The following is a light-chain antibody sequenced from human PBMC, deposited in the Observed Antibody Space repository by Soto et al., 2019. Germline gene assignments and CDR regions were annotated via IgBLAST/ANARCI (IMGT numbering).Light chain of an antibody. CDR2: DAS. J-gene: IGKJ1*01. CDR1: QSISHF. Sequence: DIHMTQSPSTLSASVGDIVPITCRASQSISHFLAWYQQKPGKVPKLLIYDASNLGSGVPSRFRGSGSGTDFTITISGMQNDDFKTYYCQQYTSYSRAFGHGTKVDI. CDR3: QQYTSYSRA. V-gene: IGKV1-5*01.